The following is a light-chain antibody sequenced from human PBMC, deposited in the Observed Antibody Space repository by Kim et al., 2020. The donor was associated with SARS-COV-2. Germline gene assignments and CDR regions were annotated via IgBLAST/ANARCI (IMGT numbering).Light chain of an antibody. J-gene: IGLJ2*01. CDR1: SSNIGSNY. Sequence: ELTQPPSASGTPGQRVTISCSGSSSNIGSNYVYWYQQLPGTAPKLLIYRNNQRPSGVPDRFSGSKSGTSASLAISGLRSEDEADYYCAAWDDSLSVVVFGGGTKLTVL. CDR3: AAWDDSLSVVV. CDR2: RNN. V-gene: IGLV1-47*01.